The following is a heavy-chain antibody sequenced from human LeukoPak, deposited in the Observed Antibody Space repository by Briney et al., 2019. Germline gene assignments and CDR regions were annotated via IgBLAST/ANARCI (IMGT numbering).Heavy chain of an antibody. J-gene: IGHJ6*02. CDR2: ISYDGSNN. CDR3: ARDPYRDYDGSGYYYYYYGMDV. D-gene: IGHD3-10*01. CDR1: GFTFSGSA. V-gene: IGHV3-30-3*01. Sequence: GGSLRLSCAASGFTFSGSAIHWVRQAPGKGLEWVVVISYDGSNNYYADSVKGQFTISRDNSKNTLYLQMNSLRAEDTAVYYCARDPYRDYDGSGYYYYYYGMDVWGQGTTVTVSS.